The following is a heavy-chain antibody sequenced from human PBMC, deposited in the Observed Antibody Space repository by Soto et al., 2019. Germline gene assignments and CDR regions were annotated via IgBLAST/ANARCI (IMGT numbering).Heavy chain of an antibody. D-gene: IGHD4-17*01. J-gene: IGHJ3*02. V-gene: IGHV3-23*01. Sequence: PGGSLRLSCAASGFTFSSYAMSWVRQAPGKGLEWVSAISGSGGSTYYADSVKGRFTISRDNSKNTLYLQMNSLRAEDTAVYYCAKDDSPLYGDYGAFDIWGQGTMVTVSS. CDR3: AKDDSPLYGDYGAFDI. CDR1: GFTFSSYA. CDR2: ISGSGGST.